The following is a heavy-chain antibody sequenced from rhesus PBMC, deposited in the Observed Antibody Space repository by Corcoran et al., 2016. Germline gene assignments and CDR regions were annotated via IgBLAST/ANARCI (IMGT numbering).Heavy chain of an antibody. Sequence: EAQLVESGGGLGQPGGSLRLSCASSGFTCSTHAIHWVRQAQGKGLEWVAVIASDVSYKYYAASVKDRFTISRHNSNNMLYLQMNNLKLEDTAVYYCTRFDVWGPGVLVAVSS. CDR3: TRFDV. V-gene: IGHV3S32*01. CDR1: GFTCSTHA. CDR2: IASDVSYK. J-gene: IGHJ5-1*01.